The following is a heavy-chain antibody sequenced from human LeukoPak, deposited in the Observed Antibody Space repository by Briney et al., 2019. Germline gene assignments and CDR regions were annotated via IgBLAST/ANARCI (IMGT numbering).Heavy chain of an antibody. CDR3: ARQKVSSGFSYY. Sequence: SETLSLTCTVSGGSISSSSYYWGWIRQPPGKGLEWIGSISHSGSTYYNPSLKSRVTMSVDTSKNQFSLKLSSVTAADTAVYYCARQKVSSGFSYYWGQGTLVTVSS. CDR1: GGSISSSSYY. V-gene: IGHV4-39*01. J-gene: IGHJ4*02. CDR2: ISHSGST. D-gene: IGHD6-19*01.